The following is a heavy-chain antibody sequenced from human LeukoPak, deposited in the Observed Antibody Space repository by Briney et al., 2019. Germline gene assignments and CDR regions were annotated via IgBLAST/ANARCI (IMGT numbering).Heavy chain of an antibody. Sequence: GGSLRLSCAAPGFTFSSYAMSWVRQAPGKGLEWVSAISGSGGSTYYADSVKGRFTISRDNSKNTLYLQMNSLRAEDTAVYYCAKPYDSSPDAFDIWGQGTMVTVSS. J-gene: IGHJ3*02. CDR3: AKPYDSSPDAFDI. D-gene: IGHD3-22*01. V-gene: IGHV3-23*01. CDR2: ISGSGGST. CDR1: GFTFSSYA.